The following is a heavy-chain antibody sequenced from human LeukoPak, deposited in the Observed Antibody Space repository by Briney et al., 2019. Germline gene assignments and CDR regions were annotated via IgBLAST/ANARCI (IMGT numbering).Heavy chain of an antibody. CDR3: VRDGVGAPPFDY. CDR1: GNYW. D-gene: IGHD1-26*01. V-gene: IGHV3-74*01. J-gene: IGHJ4*02. Sequence: GSLRLSCAASGNYWMHWVRQAPGKGLVWVSHINSDGSWTGYADSVKGRFTISKDNAKNTLYLQMNNLRAEDTGVYYCVRDGVGAPPFDYWGEGILVTVSS. CDR2: INSDGSWT.